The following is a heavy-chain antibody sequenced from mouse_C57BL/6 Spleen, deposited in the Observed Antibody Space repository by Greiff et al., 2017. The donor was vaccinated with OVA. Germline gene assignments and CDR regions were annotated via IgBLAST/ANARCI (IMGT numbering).Heavy chain of an antibody. Sequence: DVQLVESGGGLVKPGGSLKLSCAASGFTFSDYGMHWVRQAPEKGLEWVAYISSGSSTLYYADTVKGRFTISRDNAKNTLFLQMTSLRSEDTAMYYCARSGTTVVGGDYWGQGTTLTVSS. CDR2: ISSGSSTL. J-gene: IGHJ2*01. CDR3: ARSGTTVVGGDY. V-gene: IGHV5-17*01. CDR1: GFTFSDYG. D-gene: IGHD1-1*01.